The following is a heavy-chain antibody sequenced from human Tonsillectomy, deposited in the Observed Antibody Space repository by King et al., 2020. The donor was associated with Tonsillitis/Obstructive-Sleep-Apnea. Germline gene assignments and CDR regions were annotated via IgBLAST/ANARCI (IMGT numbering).Heavy chain of an antibody. CDR2: IDSGSSLI. CDR3: VRDHRLAFDI. J-gene: IGHJ3*02. Sequence: VQLVESGGGLVQPGGSLRLSCAASGFTFNTYAINWVRQAPGRGLEWVSYIDSGSSLIYYADSVKGRFTISRDNAKNSLYLQMNSLREDDTAVYYCVRDHRLAFDIWGQGTMVSVSS. V-gene: IGHV3-48*02. CDR1: GFTFNTYA.